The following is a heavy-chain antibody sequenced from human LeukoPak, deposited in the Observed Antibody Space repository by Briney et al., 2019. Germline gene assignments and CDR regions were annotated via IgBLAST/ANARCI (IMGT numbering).Heavy chain of an antibody. CDR3: AFVVVPAAADLPYYYYYYMDV. D-gene: IGHD2-2*01. V-gene: IGHV1-69*13. J-gene: IGHJ6*03. CDR1: GGTFSSYA. CDR2: IIPIFGTA. Sequence: GASVKVSCKASGGTFSSYAISWVRQAPGQGLEWMGGIIPIFGTANYAQKSQCRVTITADESTSTAYMELSSLRSEDTDVYYCAFVVVPAAADLPYYYYYYMDVWGKGTTVTVSS.